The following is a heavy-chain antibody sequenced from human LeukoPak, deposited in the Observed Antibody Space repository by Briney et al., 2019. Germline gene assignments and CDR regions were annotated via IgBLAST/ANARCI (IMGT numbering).Heavy chain of an antibody. CDR2: IHYSGST. Sequence: SETLSLTCTVSGYSISSGYYWGWIRQPPGKGLEWIGYIHYSGSTSYNPSLKSRVTISVDPSKNLFSLRLNSVTAADTAVYYCARSLMYYDFLTGYSPQNFDYWGQGTLVTVSS. V-gene: IGHV4-61*01. D-gene: IGHD3-9*01. CDR1: GYSISSGYY. CDR3: ARSLMYYDFLTGYSPQNFDY. J-gene: IGHJ4*02.